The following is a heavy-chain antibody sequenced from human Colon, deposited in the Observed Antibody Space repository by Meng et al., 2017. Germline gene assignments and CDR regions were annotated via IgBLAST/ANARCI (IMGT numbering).Heavy chain of an antibody. CDR3: VRENWKSTVDY. J-gene: IGHJ4*02. D-gene: IGHD1-1*01. V-gene: IGHV4-30-4*01. CDR2: IYYSGST. CDR1: GGSISSGDYY. Sequence: QVHLQESGPGLVKPSGTLSLTCTVSGGSISSGDYYWSWIRQPPGKGLEWIGYIYYSGSTYYNPSLKNRLTISVDASQKQFSLRLTSVTAADTAVYYCVRENWKSTVDYSGQGTLVTVSS.